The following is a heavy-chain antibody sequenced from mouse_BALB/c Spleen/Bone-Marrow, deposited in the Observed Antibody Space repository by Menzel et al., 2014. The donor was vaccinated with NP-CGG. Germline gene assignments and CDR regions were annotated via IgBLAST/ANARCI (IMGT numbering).Heavy chain of an antibody. Sequence: VQLQQSGAEFVKPGASVKLSCTASGFNIKDTYMHWVKQRPEQGLEWIGRIDPANGNTKYDPKFQGKATITADTSSSTAYLQLSSLTSEDTAVYYRASYVYGYYFDYWGQGTTLTVSS. CDR3: ASYVYGYYFDY. D-gene: IGHD2-2*01. V-gene: IGHV14-3*02. CDR2: IDPANGNT. CDR1: GFNIKDTY. J-gene: IGHJ2*01.